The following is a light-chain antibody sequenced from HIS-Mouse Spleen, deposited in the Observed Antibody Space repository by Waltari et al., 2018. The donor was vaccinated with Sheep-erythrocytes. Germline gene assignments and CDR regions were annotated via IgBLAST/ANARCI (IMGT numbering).Light chain of an antibody. CDR1: KLGDKY. CDR3: YSTDSSGNHWV. CDR2: QDS. V-gene: IGLV3-10*01. Sequence: SYELTQPPSVSVSPGQTASITCSGDKLGDKYAYWYQQKPGQSPVLVIYQDSKRPSGLPERFSGSNSGTMATLTSSGAQVEDEADYYCYSTDSSGNHWVFGGGTKLTVL. J-gene: IGLJ3*02.